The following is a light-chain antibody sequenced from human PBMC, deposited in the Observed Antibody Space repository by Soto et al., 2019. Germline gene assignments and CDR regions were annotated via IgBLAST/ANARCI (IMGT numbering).Light chain of an antibody. J-gene: IGLJ3*02. Sequence: QSALTQPPSASGSPGQSVTISCTGTSSDLDCYNYVSWYQQQLGKAPKLIIYEVNKRPSGVPDRFSGSRSGNAASLTVSGHQAENEADYYCSSGAGRNTWVFGGGTKLTVL. V-gene: IGLV2-8*01. CDR2: EVN. CDR3: SSGAGRNTWV. CDR1: SSDLDCYNY.